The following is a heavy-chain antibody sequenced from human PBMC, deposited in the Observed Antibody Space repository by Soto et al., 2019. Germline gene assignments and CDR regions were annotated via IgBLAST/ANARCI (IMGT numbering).Heavy chain of an antibody. CDR3: ARSGYSFAWGY. CDR1: GFPVNSAY. Sequence: EVQLVESGGGLITPEGSLRLSCAASGFPVNSAYMTWVRQAPGKGLEWLSMINSDGSTLYAESVKGRFTISRDNSKNRLDLQMNSLRAEDTAMYYCARSGYSFAWGYWGQGTLVIVTS. V-gene: IGHV3-53*01. J-gene: IGHJ4*02. CDR2: INSDGST. D-gene: IGHD5-18*01.